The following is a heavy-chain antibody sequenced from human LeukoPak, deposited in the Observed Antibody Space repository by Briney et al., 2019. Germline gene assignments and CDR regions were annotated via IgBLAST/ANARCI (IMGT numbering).Heavy chain of an antibody. J-gene: IGHJ3*02. V-gene: IGHV3-30-3*01. Sequence: PGRSLRLSCAASGFTFSSYAMHWVRQAPGKGLEWVAVISYDGSNKYYADSVKGRFTISRDNSKNTLYLQMNSLRAEDTAVYYCARDSVVGYNWNDHDAFDIWGQGTMVTVSS. D-gene: IGHD1-1*01. CDR3: ARDSVVGYNWNDHDAFDI. CDR1: GFTFSSYA. CDR2: ISYDGSNK.